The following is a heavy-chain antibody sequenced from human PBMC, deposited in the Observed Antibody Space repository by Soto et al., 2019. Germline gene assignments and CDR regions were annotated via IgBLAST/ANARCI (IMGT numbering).Heavy chain of an antibody. CDR1: GFTFSSYA. Sequence: PGGSLRLSCAASGFTFSSYAMSWVRQAPGKGLEWVAAISGSGSSKYYADSVKGRFTISRDNSKNTLYLQMNSLRAEDTAVYYCAVGRQVSVVGVFDYWGQGTLVTVSS. D-gene: IGHD3-10*01. V-gene: IGHV3-23*01. CDR2: ISGSGSSK. J-gene: IGHJ4*02. CDR3: AVGRQVSVVGVFDY.